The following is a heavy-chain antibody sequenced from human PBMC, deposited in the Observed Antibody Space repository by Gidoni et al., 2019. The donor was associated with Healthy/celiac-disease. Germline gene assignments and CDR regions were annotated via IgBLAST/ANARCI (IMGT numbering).Heavy chain of an antibody. CDR2: ISGSGGST. CDR1: GFPFSSYA. J-gene: IGHJ4*02. CDR3: AKDMAPMRVAGNFDY. V-gene: IGHV3-23*01. D-gene: IGHD6-19*01. Sequence: EVQLLESGGGLVQPGGSLRLSCAASGFPFSSYAMSWVRQAPGKGLEWVSAISGSGGSTYYADSVKGRFTISRDNSKNTLYLQMNSLRAEDTAVYYCAKDMAPMRVAGNFDYWGQGTLVTVSS.